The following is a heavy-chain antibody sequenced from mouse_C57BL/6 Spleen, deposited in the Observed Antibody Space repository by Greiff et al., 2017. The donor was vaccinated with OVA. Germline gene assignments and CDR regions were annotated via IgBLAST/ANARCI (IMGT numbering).Heavy chain of an antibody. Sequence: EVQLQESGGGLVQPKGSLKLSCAASGFSFNTYAMNWVRQAPGKGLEWVARIRSKSNNYATYYADSVKDRFTISRDDSESMLYLQMNNLKTEDTAMYYCVRQTAQAYYAMDYWGQGTSVTVSS. CDR3: VRQTAQAYYAMDY. CDR2: IRSKSNNYAT. J-gene: IGHJ4*01. V-gene: IGHV10-1*01. CDR1: GFSFNTYA. D-gene: IGHD3-2*02.